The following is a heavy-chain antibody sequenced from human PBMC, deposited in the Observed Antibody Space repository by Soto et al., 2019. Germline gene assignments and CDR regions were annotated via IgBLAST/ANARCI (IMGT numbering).Heavy chain of an antibody. Sequence: QVQLVQSGAEVKKPGASVKVSCTASGYTFTSYAMHWVRQAPGQRLEWMGWINAGNGNTKYSQKFQGRVTITRDTSASTDYMELSSLRSEDTAVYYCARDIGYCSSTSCYTGWFDPWGQGTLVTVSS. CDR3: ARDIGYCSSTSCYTGWFDP. CDR1: GYTFTSYA. D-gene: IGHD2-2*02. J-gene: IGHJ5*02. V-gene: IGHV1-3*01. CDR2: INAGNGNT.